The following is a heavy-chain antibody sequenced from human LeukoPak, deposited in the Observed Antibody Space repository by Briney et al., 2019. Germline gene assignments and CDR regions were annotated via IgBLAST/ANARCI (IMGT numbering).Heavy chain of an antibody. CDR1: GYTFSDYY. D-gene: IGHD6-13*01. J-gene: IGHJ4*02. CDR2: INPNSGGT. Sequence: ASVKVSCKASGYTFSDYYIHWVRQAPGQGLEWMGWINPNSGGTNYAQKFQGWVTMTRDTSISTAYMELSRLRSDDTAVYYCARGIAAAAPFDYWGQGTLVTVSS. V-gene: IGHV1-2*04. CDR3: ARGIAAAAPFDY.